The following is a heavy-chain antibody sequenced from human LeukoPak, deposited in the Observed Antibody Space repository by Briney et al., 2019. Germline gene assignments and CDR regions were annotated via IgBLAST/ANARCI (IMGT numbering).Heavy chain of an antibody. CDR3: ARGIQLWLRLDY. D-gene: IGHD5-18*01. J-gene: IGHJ4*02. V-gene: IGHV4-61*01. CDR1: GGSVSSGSYY. Sequence: SETLSLTRTVSGGSVSSGSYYWSWIRQPPGTRLEWIGYVYNSGTTNYNPSFKSRVTMSVDTSKNQFSLKLSSVTAADTAVYYCARGIQLWLRLDYWGQGTLVTVSS. CDR2: VYNSGTT.